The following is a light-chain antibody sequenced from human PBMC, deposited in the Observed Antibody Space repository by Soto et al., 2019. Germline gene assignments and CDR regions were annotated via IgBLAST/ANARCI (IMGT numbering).Light chain of an antibody. Sequence: DIQMTQSPSSLSASVGDRVTITCRASQSISSYLNWYQQKPGKAPKLLIYAASSLQSGVPSRFSGSGSWTYVTLTISSLQPEDFATYYCQQSYSTPPWTFGQGTKVEIK. CDR2: AAS. CDR1: QSISSY. J-gene: IGKJ1*01. V-gene: IGKV1-39*01. CDR3: QQSYSTPPWT.